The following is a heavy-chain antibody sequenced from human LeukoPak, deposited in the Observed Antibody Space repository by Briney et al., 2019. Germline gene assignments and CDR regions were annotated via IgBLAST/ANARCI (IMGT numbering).Heavy chain of an antibody. J-gene: IGHJ3*01. D-gene: IGHD3-22*01. CDR1: GGSFSTFA. V-gene: IGHV1-69*05. CDR3: ARAGSPGKYYDSRYQPIPIYAFNV. CDR2: IIPASGTT. Sequence: GASVKVSCKASGGSFSTFAISWVRQAPGQGLEWVGGIIPASGTTDYAQKFQGRVTITTDVSTNTAFLQLISPTSEDTATYFCARAGSPGKYYDSRYQPIPIYAFNVWGQGTMITVSS.